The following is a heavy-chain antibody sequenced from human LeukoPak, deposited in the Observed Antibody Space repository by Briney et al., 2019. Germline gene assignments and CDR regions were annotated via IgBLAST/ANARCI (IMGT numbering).Heavy chain of an antibody. J-gene: IGHJ4*02. Sequence: GGPLRLSCAASGFTFSSYSMNWVRQAPGKGLEWVSSISSSSSYIYYADSVKGRFTISRDNAKNSLYLQMNSLRAEDTAVYYCARGAGRWGSPTSFDYWGQGTLVTVSS. CDR1: GFTFSSYS. V-gene: IGHV3-21*01. D-gene: IGHD6-13*01. CDR3: ARGAGRWGSPTSFDY. CDR2: ISSSSSYI.